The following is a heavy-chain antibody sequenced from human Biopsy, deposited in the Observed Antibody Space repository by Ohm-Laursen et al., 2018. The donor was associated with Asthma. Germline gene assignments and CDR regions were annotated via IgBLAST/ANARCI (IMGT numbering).Heavy chain of an antibody. CDR1: GFAFSSYA. CDR3: AKESGSNYAFDI. D-gene: IGHD1-1*01. CDR2: ISGSGGST. V-gene: IGHV3-23*01. J-gene: IGHJ3*02. Sequence: SLRLSCAASGFAFSSYAMSWVRQAPGKGLEWVSAISGSGGSTYYADSVKGRFTISRDNSKNTLYLQMNSLRAEDTAVYYCAKESGSNYAFDIWGQGTMVTVSS.